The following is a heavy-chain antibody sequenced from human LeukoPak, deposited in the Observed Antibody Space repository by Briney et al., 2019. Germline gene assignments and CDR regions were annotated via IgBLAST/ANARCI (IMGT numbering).Heavy chain of an antibody. V-gene: IGHV3-23*01. Sequence: GGSLSLSCAASVFTFSSYAMSWVRQAPGKGLEWVSAISGSGGSTYYADSVKGRFTISRDNSKNTLYLQMNSLRAEDTAVYYCAKDDAWLQYGNWGRGTLVTVSS. CDR1: VFTFSSYA. CDR2: ISGSGGST. J-gene: IGHJ4*02. CDR3: AKDDAWLQYGN. D-gene: IGHD5-24*01.